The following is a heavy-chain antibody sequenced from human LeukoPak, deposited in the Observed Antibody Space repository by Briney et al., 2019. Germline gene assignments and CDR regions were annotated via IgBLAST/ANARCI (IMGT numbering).Heavy chain of an antibody. D-gene: IGHD3-3*01. CDR1: DYSISSGYF. CDR2: IFHTGSS. V-gene: IGHV4-38-2*02. J-gene: IGHJ5*02. Sequence: SETLSLTCTVSDYSISSGYFWTWIRQPPGKGLEWIGSIFHTGSSYYNPSLKSPVAISVDTSTNKFSLELSSVPAAATAVYYCARDLGLTISDNWFDPWGQGTLVTVSS. CDR3: ARDLGLTISDNWFDP.